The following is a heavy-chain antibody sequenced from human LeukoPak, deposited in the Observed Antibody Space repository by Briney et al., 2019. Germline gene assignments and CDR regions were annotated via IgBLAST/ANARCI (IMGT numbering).Heavy chain of an antibody. CDR2: INPSGGST. CDR1: GYTFTSYY. J-gene: IGHJ4*02. CDR3: ARGFYDSSGYSSPSGY. D-gene: IGHD3-22*01. Sequence: ASVKVSCXASGYTFTSYYMHWVRQAPGQGLEWMGIINPSGGSTSYAQKFQGRVTMTRDMSTSTVYMELSSLRSEDTAVYYCARGFYDSSGYSSPSGYWGRGTLVTVSS. V-gene: IGHV1-46*01.